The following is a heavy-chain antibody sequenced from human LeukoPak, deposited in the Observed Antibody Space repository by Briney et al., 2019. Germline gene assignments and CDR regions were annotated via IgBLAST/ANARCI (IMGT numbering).Heavy chain of an antibody. V-gene: IGHV4-61*02. D-gene: IGHD4-17*01. CDR1: GGSISSGSYY. Sequence: SQTLSLTCTVAGGSISSGSYYWSWIRQPAGKGLEWIGRIYTSGSTNYNPSLKSRVTISVDTSKNQFSLKLSSVTAADTAVYYGARVRLVTSRGGDYFDYWGQGTLVTVSS. J-gene: IGHJ4*02. CDR3: ARVRLVTSRGGDYFDY. CDR2: IYTSGST.